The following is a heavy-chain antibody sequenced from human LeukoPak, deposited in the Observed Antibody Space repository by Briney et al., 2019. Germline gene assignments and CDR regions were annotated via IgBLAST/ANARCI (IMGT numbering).Heavy chain of an antibody. J-gene: IGHJ4*02. D-gene: IGHD6-6*01. Sequence: GGSLRLSCAASGFSFSDAWMNWVRQAPGKGLEWVGHIRSKADGGTPDYIAPVKGRFTISRDDSKDTLYLQMNSLRAEDTAVYYCAKWKYSNSGIDDYWGQGTLVTVSS. CDR2: IRSKADGGTP. CDR3: AKWKYSNSGIDDY. CDR1: GFSFSDAW. V-gene: IGHV3-15*07.